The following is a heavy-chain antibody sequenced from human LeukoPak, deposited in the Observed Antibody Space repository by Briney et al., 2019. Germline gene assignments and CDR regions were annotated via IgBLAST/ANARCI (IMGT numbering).Heavy chain of an antibody. V-gene: IGHV3-74*01. CDR2: INGAGTTT. Sequence: PGGSLGLSCGASGYSFSSYWMHWVRQVPGKGLVWVSRINGAGTTTTYADSVKGRFTISRDNAKNTLSLEMDSLRVEDTAVYYCIRGVSGYYSYYAMDVWAKGPRSLSP. CDR3: IRGVSGYYSYYAMDV. D-gene: IGHD1-26*01. J-gene: IGHJ6*02. CDR1: GYSFSSYW.